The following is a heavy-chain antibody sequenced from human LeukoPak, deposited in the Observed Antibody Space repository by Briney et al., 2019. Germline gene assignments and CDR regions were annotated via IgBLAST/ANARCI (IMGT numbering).Heavy chain of an antibody. CDR2: IYYSGST. D-gene: IGHD1-26*01. CDR3: ARGGGRAYSGSYYGEDYFDY. CDR1: GGSISSGDYY. Sequence: PSETLSLTCTVSGGSISSGDYYWSWIRQPPGKGLEWIGYIYYSGSTYHNPSLKSRVTISVDTSKNQFSLKLSSVTAADTAVYYCARGGGRAYSGSYYGEDYFDYWGQGTLVTVSS. J-gene: IGHJ4*02. V-gene: IGHV4-30-4*08.